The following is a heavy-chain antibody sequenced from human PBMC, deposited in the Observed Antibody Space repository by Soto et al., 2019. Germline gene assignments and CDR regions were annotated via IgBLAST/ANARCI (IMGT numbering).Heavy chain of an antibody. D-gene: IGHD3-10*01. CDR2: ISAYNGNT. Sequence: ASVKVSCKASGYTFTNYDINWVRQATGQGLEWMGWISAYNGNTNYAQKLQGRVTMTTDTSTSTVYMELRSLRSDDTAVYYRARTGPYYWYFDLWGRGTLVTVSS. CDR1: GYTFTNYD. J-gene: IGHJ2*01. CDR3: ARTGPYYWYFDL. V-gene: IGHV1-18*01.